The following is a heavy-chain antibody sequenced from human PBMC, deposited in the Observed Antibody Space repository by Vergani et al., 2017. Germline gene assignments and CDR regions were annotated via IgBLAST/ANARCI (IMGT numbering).Heavy chain of an antibody. J-gene: IGHJ3*02. CDR3: AREFMGGFGANRAFDI. D-gene: IGHD3-10*01. Sequence: EVQLVESGGGLIQPGGSLRLSCAASGFTVSSNYMSWVRQAPGKGLEWVSVIYSGGSTYYADSVKGRFTISRDNSKTTLYLQMNSLRAEDTAVYYCAREFMGGFGANRAFDIWGQGTMVTVSS. CDR1: GFTVSSNY. V-gene: IGHV3-53*01. CDR2: IYSGGST.